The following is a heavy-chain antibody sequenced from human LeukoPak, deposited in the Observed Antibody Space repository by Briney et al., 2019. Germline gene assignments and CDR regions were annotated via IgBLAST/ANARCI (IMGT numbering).Heavy chain of an antibody. V-gene: IGHV3-11*05. CDR2: VSTDSTYT. CDR3: TREDNWYFDF. J-gene: IGHJ2*01. CDR1: GFTFSDYY. Sequence: TGGSLRLSCTASGFTFSDYYMTWIRQAPGKGLEWLSYVSTDSTYTNYADSVKGRFTISRDNAKSSLYLQLNSLTAEDTAVYYCTREDNWYFDFWGRGTLVTVSS.